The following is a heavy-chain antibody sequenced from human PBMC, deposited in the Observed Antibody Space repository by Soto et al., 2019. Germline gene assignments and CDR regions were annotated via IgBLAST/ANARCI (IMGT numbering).Heavy chain of an antibody. J-gene: IGHJ5*02. V-gene: IGHV2-5*01. CDR3: THSSLGWFDP. CDR1: GFSLSTSGVG. Sequence: QITLKESGPTLVKPTQTVTLTCTFSGFSLSTSGVGVGWIRQPPGKALEWLALIYWNDDKRFSPSLKSRLTITKDTTKNQVVLTMTNMYPVDTATYYFTHSSLGWFDPWGQGTLVTVSS. CDR2: IYWNDDK.